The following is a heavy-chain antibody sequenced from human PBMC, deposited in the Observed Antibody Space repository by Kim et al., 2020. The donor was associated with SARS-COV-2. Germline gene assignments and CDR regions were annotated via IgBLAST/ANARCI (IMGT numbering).Heavy chain of an antibody. J-gene: IGHJ4*02. D-gene: IGHD6-13*01. CDR2: IKEDGSEK. CDR1: GFTFSSYW. V-gene: IGHV3-7*01. CDR3: VRGGMKASSSPFAY. Sequence: GGSLRLSCAASGFTFSSYWMTWVRQAPGKGLEWVAYIKEDGSEKYYMDSVKGRFTISRDNTKNSLYLEINSLRADDTAIYYCVRGGMKASSSPFAYWGQG.